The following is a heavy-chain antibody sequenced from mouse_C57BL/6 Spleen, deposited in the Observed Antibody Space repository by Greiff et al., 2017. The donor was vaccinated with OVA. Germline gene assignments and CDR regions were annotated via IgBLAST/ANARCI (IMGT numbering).Heavy chain of an antibody. CDR2: INPGSGGT. CDR3: ARTGTLNFDV. CDR1: GYAFTNYL. D-gene: IGHD4-1*01. Sequence: VKLQQSGAELVRPGTSVKVSCKASGYAFTNYLIEWVKQRPGQGLEWIGVINPGSGGTNYNEKFKGKATLTADKSSSTAYMQLSSLTSEDSAVYFCARTGTLNFDVWGTGTTVTVSS. J-gene: IGHJ1*03. V-gene: IGHV1-54*01.